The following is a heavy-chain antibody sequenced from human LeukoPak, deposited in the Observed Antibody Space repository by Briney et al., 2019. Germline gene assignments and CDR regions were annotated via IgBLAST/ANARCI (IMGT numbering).Heavy chain of an antibody. CDR1: GITFRIYA. CDR3: AKTGEYFDSTEYYCPNAFDI. CDR2: ISGSGSMT. J-gene: IGHJ3*02. Sequence: GGSLRLSCAGSGITFRIYAMTWVRQAPGKGLEWVSAISGSGSMTYYADSVKGRFTISRDKSNNTLYLQMNSLRAEDTALYYCAKTGEYFDSTEYYCPNAFDIWGQGTMVTVSS. D-gene: IGHD3-22*01. V-gene: IGHV3-23*01.